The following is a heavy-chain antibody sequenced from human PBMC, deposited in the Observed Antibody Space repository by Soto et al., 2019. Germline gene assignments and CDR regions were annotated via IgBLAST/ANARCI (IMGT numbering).Heavy chain of an antibody. V-gene: IGHV1-69*12. J-gene: IGHJ4*02. CDR1: GGTFSSYA. D-gene: IGHD1-1*01. CDR2: IIPIFGTA. Sequence: QVQLVQSGAEVKKPGSSVKVSCKASGGTFSSYAISWVRQAPGQGLEWMGGIIPIFGTANYAQKFQGRVTITADEATSTAYMELSSLRSEDTAVYYCATDGRDGYNSDRYSFDYWGQGTLVTVSS. CDR3: ATDGRDGYNSDRYSFDY.